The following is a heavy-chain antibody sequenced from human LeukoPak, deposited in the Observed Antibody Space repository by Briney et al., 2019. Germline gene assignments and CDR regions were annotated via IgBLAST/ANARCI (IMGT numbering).Heavy chain of an antibody. CDR1: GFTFSGSA. D-gene: IGHD4/OR15-4a*01. Sequence: GGPLRLSCAASGFTFSGSAMHWVRQASGKGLEWVGRIRSKANSYATAYAASVKGRFTISRDDSKNTAYLQMNSLKTEDTAVYYCTRIYAQVTMGERIDWGQGTLVTVSS. CDR3: TRIYAQVTMGERID. J-gene: IGHJ4*02. V-gene: IGHV3-73*01. CDR2: IRSKANSYAT.